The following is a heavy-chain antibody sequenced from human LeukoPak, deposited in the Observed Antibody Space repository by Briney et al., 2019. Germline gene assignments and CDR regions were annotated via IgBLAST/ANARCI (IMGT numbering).Heavy chain of an antibody. D-gene: IGHD3-3*01. CDR2: ISWNSGSI. Sequence: PGRSLRLSCAASGFTFDDYAMHWVRQAPGKGLEWVSGISWNSGSIGYADSVKGRFTISRDNAKNSLYLQMNSLRAEDTAVYYCARDMGDFWSGYYMDVWGKGTTVTVSS. CDR3: ARDMGDFWSGYYMDV. CDR1: GFTFDDYA. V-gene: IGHV3-9*01. J-gene: IGHJ6*03.